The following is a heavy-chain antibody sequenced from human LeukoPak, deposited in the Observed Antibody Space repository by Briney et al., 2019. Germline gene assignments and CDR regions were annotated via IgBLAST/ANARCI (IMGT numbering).Heavy chain of an antibody. CDR1: GFDLSTYE. J-gene: IGHJ5*02. D-gene: IGHD5-24*01. Sequence: GALRLSCAASGFDLSTYEMNWVRQAPGKGLEWIADITISGHAKNYADSVKGRFSISRDNARTSLYLQMHSLRVEDTGVYYCARGDPHADLWGQGTLVTVSS. V-gene: IGHV3-48*03. CDR3: ARGDPHADL. CDR2: ITISGHAK.